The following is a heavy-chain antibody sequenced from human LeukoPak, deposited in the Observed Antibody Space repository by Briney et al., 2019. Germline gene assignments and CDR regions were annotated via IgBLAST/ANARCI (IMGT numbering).Heavy chain of an antibody. CDR3: ARDIASRRCDY. Sequence: GGSLRLSCAASGFTFRSHGMHWVRQAPGKGLEWVAVIWYDGSNQYYADSVKGRFTISRDNSKNTLWLQMNSLRAEDTAVYYCARDIASRRCDYWDQGTPVTVSS. CDR2: IWYDGSNQ. J-gene: IGHJ4*02. D-gene: IGHD6-6*01. CDR1: GFTFRSHG. V-gene: IGHV3-33*01.